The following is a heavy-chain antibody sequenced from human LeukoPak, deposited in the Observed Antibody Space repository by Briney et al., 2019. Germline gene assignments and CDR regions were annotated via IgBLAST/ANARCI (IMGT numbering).Heavy chain of an antibody. CDR1: GLSLSTSGVG. D-gene: IGHD3-22*01. Sequence: ESGPTLVKPTQTLTLTCTLSGLSLSTSGVGVGWIRQPPGKALEWLALIYWNDEKRYSPSLKSRHTITKDTSKIQVVLAMTNVDPVDTATYYCAHTQYYYDSGGVDDGFDIWGQGTMVTVSS. J-gene: IGHJ3*02. CDR2: IYWNDEK. V-gene: IGHV2-5*01. CDR3: AHTQYYYDSGGVDDGFDI.